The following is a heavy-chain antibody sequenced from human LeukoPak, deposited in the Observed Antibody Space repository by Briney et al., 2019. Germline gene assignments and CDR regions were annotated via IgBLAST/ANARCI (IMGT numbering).Heavy chain of an antibody. Sequence: ASVKVSCKASGYTFTDYYMHWVRQAPGQGLEWMGWINPSSGGTNYAQKFQGRVTVTRDTSISTAYMDLSRLRSDDTAVYYCAKGKGAYCGDDCSGRILDHWGQGTLVTVSS. CDR2: INPSSGGT. CDR1: GYTFTDYY. J-gene: IGHJ4*02. D-gene: IGHD2-21*02. V-gene: IGHV1-2*02. CDR3: AKGKGAYCGDDCSGRILDH.